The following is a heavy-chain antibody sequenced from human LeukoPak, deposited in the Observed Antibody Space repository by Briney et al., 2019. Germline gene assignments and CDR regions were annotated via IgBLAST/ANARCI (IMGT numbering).Heavy chain of an antibody. CDR2: VSRFGGTT. D-gene: IGHD6-13*01. V-gene: IGHV3-23*01. J-gene: IGHJ5*02. CDR3: VKHVGSRWSNNRFDP. CDR1: GFAFDSYA. Sequence: GGSLRLSCAASGFAFDSYAMSWVRQAPGKGLEWVSAVSRFGGTTYYADSAKGRFTISRDNSNNTVYLQMNSLRVGDTALYYCVKHVGSRWSNNRFDPWGQGTLVTVS.